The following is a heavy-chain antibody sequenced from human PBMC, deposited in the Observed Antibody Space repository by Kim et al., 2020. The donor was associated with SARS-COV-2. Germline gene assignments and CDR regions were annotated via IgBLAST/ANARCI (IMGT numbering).Heavy chain of an antibody. D-gene: IGHD6-19*01. V-gene: IGHV4-61*01. J-gene: IGHJ4*02. CDR3: ARVLRFGGWVYFDY. CDR1: GGSVSSGSYY. Sequence: SETLSLTCTVSGGSVSSGSYYWSWIRQPPGKGLEWMGYIYYSGSTNYTPSLKSRVTISVDTSKNQFSLTLSSVTAADTAVYYCARVLRFGGWVYFDYWGQGTLVTVSS. CDR2: IYYSGST.